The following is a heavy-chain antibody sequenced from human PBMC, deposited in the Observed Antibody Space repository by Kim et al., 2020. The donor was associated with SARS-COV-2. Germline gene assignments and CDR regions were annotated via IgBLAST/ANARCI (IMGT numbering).Heavy chain of an antibody. CDR1: GGSISSSSYY. CDR3: AGGGSQKNFDY. CDR2: IYYSGST. V-gene: IGHV4-39*01. D-gene: IGHD2-15*01. J-gene: IGHJ4*02. Sequence: SETLSLTCTVSGGSISSSSYYWGWIRQPPGKGLEWIGSIYYSGSTYYNPSLKSRVTISVDTSKNQFSLKLSSVTAADTAVYYCAGGGSQKNFDYWGQGTLVTVSS.